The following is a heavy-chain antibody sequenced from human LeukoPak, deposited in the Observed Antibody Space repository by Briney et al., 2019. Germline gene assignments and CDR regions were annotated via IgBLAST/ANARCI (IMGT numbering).Heavy chain of an antibody. Sequence: SVKLSCKASGGTFSSYAISWVRQAPGQGLEWMGRIIPILGIANYAQKFQGRVTITADKSTSTAYKELSSLRSEDTAVYYCARTSFHYSYGYGGGLYFDYWGQGTLVTVSS. V-gene: IGHV1-69*04. CDR2: IIPILGIA. CDR1: GGTFSSYA. CDR3: ARTSFHYSYGYGGGLYFDY. J-gene: IGHJ4*02. D-gene: IGHD5-18*01.